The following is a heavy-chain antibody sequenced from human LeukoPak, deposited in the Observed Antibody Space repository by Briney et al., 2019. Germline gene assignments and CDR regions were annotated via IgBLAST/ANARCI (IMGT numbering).Heavy chain of an antibody. CDR3: ARVLGTENTEN. Sequence: SETLSLTCSVSGGSLTRYYWSWIRQPPRKGLDWVGEINHIGSTNYHPSLHRRVTISVDTSKNQFSLKLSYVSAAATAGYYCARVLGTENTENWGQGTLVTVAS. J-gene: IGHJ4*02. CDR2: INHIGST. V-gene: IGHV4-34*01. CDR1: GGSLTRYY. D-gene: IGHD3/OR15-3a*01.